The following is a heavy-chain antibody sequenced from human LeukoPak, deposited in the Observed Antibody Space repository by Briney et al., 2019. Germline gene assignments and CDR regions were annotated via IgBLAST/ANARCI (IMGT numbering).Heavy chain of an antibody. V-gene: IGHV4-59*01. CDR1: GGSISSYY. D-gene: IGHD4-23*01. CDR3: ASIYGGNSGGGDY. CDR2: IYYSGST. Sequence: SETLSLTCTVSGGSISSYYWSWIRQPPGKGLEWIGYIYYSGSTNHNPSLKSRVTISVDKSKNQFSLKLSSVTAADTAVYYCASIYGGNSGGGDYWGQGTLVTVSS. J-gene: IGHJ4*02.